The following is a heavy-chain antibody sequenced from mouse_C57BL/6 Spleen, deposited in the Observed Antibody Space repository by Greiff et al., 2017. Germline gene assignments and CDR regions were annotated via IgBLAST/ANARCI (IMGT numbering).Heavy chain of an antibody. CDR1: GYTFTSYW. Sequence: VQLQQSGAELVKPGASVKMSCKASGYTFTSYWITWVKQRPGQGLEWIGDIYPGSGSTNYNEKFKSKATLTVDTSSSTAYMQRSSLTSEDSAVYYCARDGEYYFDYWGQGTTLTVSS. V-gene: IGHV1-55*01. CDR3: ARDGEYYFDY. CDR2: IYPGSGST. J-gene: IGHJ2*01.